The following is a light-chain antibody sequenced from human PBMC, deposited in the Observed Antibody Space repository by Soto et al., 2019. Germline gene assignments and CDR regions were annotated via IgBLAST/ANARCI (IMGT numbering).Light chain of an antibody. Sequence: EIVLTQSPGTLSLSPGERATLSCRASQSVSSKYLAWYQQKPGQAPRLLIYAASSRATGIPDRFSGSGSGTDFTLTISRLEPEDFAVYYCQHYARSPMYTFGQGTKLEIK. CDR2: AAS. J-gene: IGKJ2*01. CDR3: QHYARSPMYT. CDR1: QSVSSKY. V-gene: IGKV3-20*01.